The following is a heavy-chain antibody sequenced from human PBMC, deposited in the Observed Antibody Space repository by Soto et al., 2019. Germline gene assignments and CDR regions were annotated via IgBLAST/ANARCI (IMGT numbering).Heavy chain of an antibody. CDR2: ISYDGSNK. V-gene: IGHV3-30-3*01. D-gene: IGHD2-15*01. Sequence: QVQLVESGGGVVQPGRSLRLSCAASGFTFSSYAMHWVRQAPGKGLEWVAVISYDGSNKYYADSVKGRFTISRDNSKNTLYLQMNSLRAEDTAVYYCASGYCSGGSCYLDAFDIWGQGTMVTVSS. J-gene: IGHJ3*02. CDR1: GFTFSSYA. CDR3: ASGYCSGGSCYLDAFDI.